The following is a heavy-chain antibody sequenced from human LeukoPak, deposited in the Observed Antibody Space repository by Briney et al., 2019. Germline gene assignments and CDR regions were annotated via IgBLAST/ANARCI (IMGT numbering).Heavy chain of an antibody. Sequence: GGSLRLSCAASGFTFSSYSMNWVRQAPGKGLEWVSSISSSSSYIYYADSVKGRFTISRDNAKNSLYLQMNSLRAEDTAVYYCAREQYCSSTSCYKEWFDPWGRGTLVTVSS. J-gene: IGHJ5*02. CDR1: GFTFSSYS. CDR3: AREQYCSSTSCYKEWFDP. V-gene: IGHV3-21*01. CDR2: ISSSSSYI. D-gene: IGHD2-2*02.